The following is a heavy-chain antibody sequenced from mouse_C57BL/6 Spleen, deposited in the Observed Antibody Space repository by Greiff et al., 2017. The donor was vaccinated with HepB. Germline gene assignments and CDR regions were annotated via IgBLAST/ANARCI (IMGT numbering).Heavy chain of an antibody. D-gene: IGHD2-3*01. CDR2: INPNNGGT. J-gene: IGHJ4*01. CDR3: ARGFDGYYAYAMDY. CDR1: GYTFTDYN. V-gene: IGHV1-18*01. Sequence: EVQLQQSGPELVKPGASVKIPCKASGYTFTDYNMDWVKQSHGKSLEWIGDINPNNGGTIYNQKFKGKATLTVDKSSSTAYMELRSLTSEDTAVYYCARGFDGYYAYAMDYWGQGTSVTVSS.